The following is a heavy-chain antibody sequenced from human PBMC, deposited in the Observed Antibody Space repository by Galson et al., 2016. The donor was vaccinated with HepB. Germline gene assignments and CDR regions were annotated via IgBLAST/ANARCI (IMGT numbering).Heavy chain of an antibody. CDR3: ARGRDNYDFWSGQRYYYGMDV. CDR2: INSDGSDP. J-gene: IGHJ6*02. CDR1: GFTFSRYW. Sequence: SLRLSCADSGFTFSRYWMHWVRQAPGKGLVWVSRINSDGSDPTYADSVKGRFTNSRDNAKNILYLQINSLRAEDKAVYYCARGRDNYDFWSGQRYYYGMDVWGQGTTVSVSS. V-gene: IGHV3-74*01. D-gene: IGHD3-3*01.